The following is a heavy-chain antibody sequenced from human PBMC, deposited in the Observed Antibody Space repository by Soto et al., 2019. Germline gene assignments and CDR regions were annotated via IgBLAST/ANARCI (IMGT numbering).Heavy chain of an antibody. CDR3: ARDVFCGGAPACPDMDV. CDR1: GYTFSGYS. D-gene: IGHD2-21*01. CDR2: ISGYNGNT. V-gene: IGHV1-18*04. J-gene: IGHJ6*02. Sequence: QVVLEQSGGEVKKPGASVMVSCKASGYTFSGYSITWVRQAPGQGLEWMGRISGYNGNTNYARTLRDRLTLTTDTSTSTAYMELRSLTSDDTAVYYCARDVFCGGAPACPDMDVWGQGTTVTVSS.